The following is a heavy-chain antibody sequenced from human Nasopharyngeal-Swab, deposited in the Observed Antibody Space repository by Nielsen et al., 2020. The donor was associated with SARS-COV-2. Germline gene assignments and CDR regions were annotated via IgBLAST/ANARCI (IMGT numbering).Heavy chain of an antibody. J-gene: IGHJ3*02. CDR2: INRGGGST. V-gene: IGHV1-46*01. CDR1: GYTFTSYN. D-gene: IGHD1-14*01. CDR3: ARDNREWASDI. Sequence: ASVKVSCKASGYTFTSYNIHWVRQAPGQGLEWMAVINRGGGSTRFAQKFRDRVTLTRDTSTSTAFMELSSLRSEDTALYYCARDNREWASDIWGQGTMVT.